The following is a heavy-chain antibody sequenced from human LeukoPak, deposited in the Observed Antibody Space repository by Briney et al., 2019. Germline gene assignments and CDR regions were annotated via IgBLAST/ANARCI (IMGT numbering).Heavy chain of an antibody. D-gene: IGHD6-19*01. CDR2: IIPIFGTA. Sequence: ASVKVSCKASGGTFSSYAISWVRQAPGQGLEWMGGIIPIFGTANYAQKFQGRVTITADESTSTAYMELRSLRSDDTAVYYCAATEQWLTDYWGQGTLVTVSS. CDR1: GGTFSSYA. J-gene: IGHJ4*02. CDR3: AATEQWLTDY. V-gene: IGHV1-69*13.